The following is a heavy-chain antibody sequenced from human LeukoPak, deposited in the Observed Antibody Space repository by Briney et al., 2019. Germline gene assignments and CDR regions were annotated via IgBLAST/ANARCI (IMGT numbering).Heavy chain of an antibody. J-gene: IGHJ4*02. CDR1: GFTFDDYT. CDR2: ISWDGGST. CDR3: ARDLGGPFDY. V-gene: IGHV3-43*01. Sequence: PGGSLRLSCAASGFTFDDYTMHWVRQAPGKGLEWVSLISWDGGSTYYADSVKGRFTISRDNSKNSLYLQMNSLRTEDTALYYCARDLGGPFDYWGQGTLVTVSS.